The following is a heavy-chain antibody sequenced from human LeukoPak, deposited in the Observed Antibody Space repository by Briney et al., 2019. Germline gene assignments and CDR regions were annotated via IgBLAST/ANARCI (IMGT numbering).Heavy chain of an antibody. D-gene: IGHD2-15*01. Sequence: PSETLSLTCTVSGGSISTNYYYWGWIRQPPGKGLEWIGNIYYSGSTFYNPSLKSRVTISVDTSTNHFSLNLDSVTAADTAVYYCTRHPSVVQDAFDIWGQGTMVTVSS. CDR2: IYYSGST. J-gene: IGHJ3*02. CDR3: TRHPSVVQDAFDI. V-gene: IGHV4-39*01. CDR1: GGSISTNYYY.